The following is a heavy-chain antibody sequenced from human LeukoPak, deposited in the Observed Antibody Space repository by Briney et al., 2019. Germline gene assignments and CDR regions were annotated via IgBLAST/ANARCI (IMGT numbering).Heavy chain of an antibody. D-gene: IGHD1-26*01. CDR3: ARNRRSGATMGAFDY. CDR2: IWYDGSNK. J-gene: IGHJ4*02. CDR1: GFTFSSYG. Sequence: PGRSLRLSRAASGFTFSSYGMHWVRQAPGKGLEWVAVIWYDGSNKYYADSVKGRFTISRDNSKSTLYLQMNSLRAEDTAVYYCARNRRSGATMGAFDYWGQGTLVTVSS. V-gene: IGHV3-33*01.